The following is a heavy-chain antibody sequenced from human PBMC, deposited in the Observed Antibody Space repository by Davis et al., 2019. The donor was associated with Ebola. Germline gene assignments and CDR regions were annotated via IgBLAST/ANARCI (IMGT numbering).Heavy chain of an antibody. CDR1: GFTFSDYY. Sequence: PGGSLRLSCAASGFTFSDYYMSWIRQAPGKGLEWVSYISSSSSYTNYADSVKGRFTISRGNAKNSLYLQMNSLRAEDTAVYYCARDRWNGDYLFDYWGQGTLVTVSS. J-gene: IGHJ4*02. D-gene: IGHD4-17*01. V-gene: IGHV3-11*06. CDR3: ARDRWNGDYLFDY. CDR2: ISSSSSYT.